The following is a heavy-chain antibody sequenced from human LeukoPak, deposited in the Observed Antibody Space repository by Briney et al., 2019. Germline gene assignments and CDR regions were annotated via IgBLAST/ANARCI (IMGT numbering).Heavy chain of an antibody. CDR1: GGSISSSSYY. Sequence: PSETLSLTCTVSGGSISSSSYYWGWIRQPPGKGLEWIGSIYYSGSTYYNPSLKSRVTISVDTSKNQFSLKLSSVTAADTAVYYCARHGASGSYYRYFDYWGQGTLVTVSS. V-gene: IGHV4-39*01. D-gene: IGHD1-26*01. CDR3: ARHGASGSYYRYFDY. CDR2: IYYSGST. J-gene: IGHJ4*02.